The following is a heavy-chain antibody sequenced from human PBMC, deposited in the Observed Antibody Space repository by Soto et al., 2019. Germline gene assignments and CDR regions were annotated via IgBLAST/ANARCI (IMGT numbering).Heavy chain of an antibody. Sequence: PGGSLRLSCAASGFTFSSYAMHWVRQAPGKGLEWVAVISYDGSNKYYADSVKGRFTISRDNSKNTLYLQMNSLRAEDTAVYYCARVGCSSTSCYAIPYYYYGLDVSAQGSTVTVSS. V-gene: IGHV3-30-3*01. CDR3: ARVGCSSTSCYAIPYYYYGLDV. CDR1: GFTFSSYA. J-gene: IGHJ6*02. CDR2: ISYDGSNK. D-gene: IGHD2-2*01.